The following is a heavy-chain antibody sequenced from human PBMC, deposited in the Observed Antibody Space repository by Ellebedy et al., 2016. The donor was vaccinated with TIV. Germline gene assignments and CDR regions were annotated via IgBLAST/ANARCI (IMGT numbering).Heavy chain of an antibody. D-gene: IGHD3-10*01. CDR1: GFTFSSYS. J-gene: IGHJ5*02. CDR3: ARDYYYGSGRFDP. CDR2: ISSSSSTI. V-gene: IGHV3-48*01. Sequence: GGSLRLXCAASGFTFSSYSMNWVRQAPGKGLEWVSYISSSSSTIYYADSVKGRFTISRDNAKNSLYLQMNSLRAEDTAVYYCARDYYYGSGRFDPWGQGTLVTVSS.